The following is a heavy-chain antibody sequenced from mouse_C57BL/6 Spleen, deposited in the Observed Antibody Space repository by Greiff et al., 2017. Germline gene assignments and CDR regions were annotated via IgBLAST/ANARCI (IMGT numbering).Heavy chain of an antibody. CDR3: ARELYYYGSSPHFDY. CDR2: ISSGSSTI. Sequence: EVKLMESGGGLVKPGGSLKLSCAASGFTFSDYGMHWVRQAPEKGLEWVAYISSGSSTIYYADTVTGRFTISRDNAKNTLFLQMTSLRSEDTAMYYCARELYYYGSSPHFDYWGQGTTLTVSS. J-gene: IGHJ2*01. CDR1: GFTFSDYG. V-gene: IGHV5-17*01. D-gene: IGHD1-1*01.